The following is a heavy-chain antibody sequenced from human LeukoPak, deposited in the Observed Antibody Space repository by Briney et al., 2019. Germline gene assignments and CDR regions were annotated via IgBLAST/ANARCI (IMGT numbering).Heavy chain of an antibody. CDR3: ARASYSYDISGWVPFDY. Sequence: SETLSLTCTVSGGSISSYYWSWLRQPAGKGLEWIGRIYTSGSTTYNPSLTSRVTISGDTSENQFSLRLSSVTAADTAVYYCARASYSYDISGWVPFDYWGQGTLVTVSS. CDR2: IYTSGST. D-gene: IGHD3-22*01. CDR1: GGSISSYY. J-gene: IGHJ4*02. V-gene: IGHV4-4*07.